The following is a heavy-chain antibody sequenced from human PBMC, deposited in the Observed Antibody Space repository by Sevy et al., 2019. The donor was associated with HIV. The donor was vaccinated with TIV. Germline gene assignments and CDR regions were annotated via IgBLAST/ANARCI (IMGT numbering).Heavy chain of an antibody. CDR3: AKDRIWELGDSFDV. D-gene: IGHD1-26*01. CDR1: GFTPSNYA. CDR2: LSGSGGSI. Sequence: GGSLRLSCAASGFTPSNYAMSWVRQAPGKGLEWVSGLSGSGGSIYYADSVKGRFTISRDNSRNTLYLQMNSLRAEDTAVYYCAKDRIWELGDSFDVWGQVTMVTVSS. V-gene: IGHV3-23*01. J-gene: IGHJ3*01.